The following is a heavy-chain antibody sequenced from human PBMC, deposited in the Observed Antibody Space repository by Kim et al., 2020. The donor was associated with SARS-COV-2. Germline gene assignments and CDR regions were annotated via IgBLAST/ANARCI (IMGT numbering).Heavy chain of an antibody. V-gene: IGHV6-1*01. CDR1: GESVSSNNAS. CDR2: TYYRSVWYT. Sequence: SQTLSLTCVISGESVSSNNASWNWIRQSPSRGLEWLGDTYYRSVWYTDYAVSVKSRISINPDTSKNQVSLKLNSVTPEDSAVYFCARGLDLARFDLWGQGILVTVTS. CDR3: ARGLDLARFDL. J-gene: IGHJ5*02. D-gene: IGHD3-3*01.